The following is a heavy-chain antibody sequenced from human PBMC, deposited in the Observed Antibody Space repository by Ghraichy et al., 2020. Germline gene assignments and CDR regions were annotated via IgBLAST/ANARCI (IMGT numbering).Heavy chain of an antibody. V-gene: IGHV4-34*01. D-gene: IGHD3-22*01. CDR2: INHSGST. Sequence: SETLSLTCDVYGGSFSGYYWSWIRQPPGKGLEWIGEINHSGSTNYNPSLKSRVTLSVDTSKNQISLKLISVTAVDTAVYYCARGGYPFDYWGQGTLVTVSS. CDR3: ARGGYPFDY. J-gene: IGHJ4*02. CDR1: GGSFSGYY.